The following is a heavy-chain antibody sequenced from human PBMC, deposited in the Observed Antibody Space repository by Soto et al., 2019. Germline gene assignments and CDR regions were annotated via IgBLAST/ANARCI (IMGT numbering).Heavy chain of an antibody. V-gene: IGHV3-20*04. CDR1: GFTFDDYG. J-gene: IGHJ4*02. CDR2: INWNGGST. D-gene: IGHD3-10*01. CDR3: AKDGLGFGELPYSDY. Sequence: GGSLRLSCSASGFTFDDYGMSWVRQAPGKGLEWVSGINWNGGSTGYADSVKGRFTISRDNAKNSLYLQMNSLRAEDTAVYYCAKDGLGFGELPYSDYWGQGTLVTVSS.